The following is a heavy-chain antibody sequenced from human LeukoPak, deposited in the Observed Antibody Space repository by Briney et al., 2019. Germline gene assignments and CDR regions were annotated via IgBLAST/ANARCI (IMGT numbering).Heavy chain of an antibody. CDR1: GFTFSSYW. J-gene: IGHJ4*02. CDR2: ISGSGIYT. V-gene: IGHV3-21*01. D-gene: IGHD5-18*01. CDR3: ARDLSGVAGYTYGRGIDY. Sequence: GGSLRLSCAASGFTFSSYWMSWVRQAPGKGLECVSSISGSGIYTYYADSVKGRLTISRDNAKNSLYLQMNSLRAEDTAVYYCARDLSGVAGYTYGRGIDYWGQGTLVTVSS.